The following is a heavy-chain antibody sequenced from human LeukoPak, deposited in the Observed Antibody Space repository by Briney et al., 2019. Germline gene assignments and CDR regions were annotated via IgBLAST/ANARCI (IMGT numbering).Heavy chain of an antibody. J-gene: IGHJ3*02. CDR2: ISAYNGNT. CDR1: GYTFTSYG. D-gene: IGHD2-2*02. CDR3: ARRCSSTSCYIYAFDI. Sequence: ASVKVSCKASGYTFTSYGISWARQAPGQGLEWMGWISAYNGNTNYAQKLQGRVTMTTDTSTSTAYMELRSLRSDDTAVYYCARRCSSTSCYIYAFDIWGQGTMVTVSS. V-gene: IGHV1-18*01.